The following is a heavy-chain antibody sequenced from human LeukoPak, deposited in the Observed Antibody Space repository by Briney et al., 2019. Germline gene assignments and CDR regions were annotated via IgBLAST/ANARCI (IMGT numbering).Heavy chain of an antibody. CDR3: ARVQGLDFRRYFDL. V-gene: IGHV3-13*01. Sequence: GGSLRLPCAASGFTFSSYDMHWVRQATGKGLEWVSAIGTAGDTYYPGSVKGRFTISRENAKNSLYLQMNSLRAGDTAVYYCARVQGLDFRRYFDLWGRGTLVTVSS. CDR1: GFTFSSYD. J-gene: IGHJ2*01. CDR2: IGTAGDT.